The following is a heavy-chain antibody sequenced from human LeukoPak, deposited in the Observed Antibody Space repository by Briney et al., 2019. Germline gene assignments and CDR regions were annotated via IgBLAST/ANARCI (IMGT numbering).Heavy chain of an antibody. CDR3: ARRYFDY. V-gene: IGHV3-7*03. J-gene: IGHJ4*02. CDR1: GFTFTDYF. CDR2: IKQDGSEK. Sequence: GGSLRLSCVASGFTFTDYFMSWVRQAPGKGLEWVANIKQDGSEKYYVDSVKGRFTISRDNAKNSLYLQMNSLRAEDTAVYYCARRYFDYWGQGTLVTVSS.